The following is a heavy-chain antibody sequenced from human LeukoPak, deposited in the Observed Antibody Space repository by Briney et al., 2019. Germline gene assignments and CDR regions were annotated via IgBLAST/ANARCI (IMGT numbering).Heavy chain of an antibody. CDR2: IYYSGST. CDR3: TRDVEDTAMV. Sequence: SETLSLTCTVSSGSISSSSYYWGWIRQPPGKGLEWIGSIYYSGSTYYNPSLKSRVTISVDTSKNQFSLKLSSVTAADTAVYYCTRDVEDTAMVWGQGTLVTVSS. D-gene: IGHD5-18*01. CDR1: SGSISSSSYY. J-gene: IGHJ4*02. V-gene: IGHV4-39*07.